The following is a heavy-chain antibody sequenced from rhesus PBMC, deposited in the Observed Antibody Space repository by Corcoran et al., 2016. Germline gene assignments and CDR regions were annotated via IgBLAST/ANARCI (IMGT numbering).Heavy chain of an antibody. CDR3: SILYSSGWYAFDF. V-gene: IGHV4-76*01. CDR2: IYGRSGST. Sequence: QVQLQESGPGVVKPSETLSLTCAVSGGSISRGYDWSWIRQHPGMGLQWIGYIYGRSGSTNSDPPLKNRVTISNDATKNEFSLKLSSVTAADTGVYYCSILYSSGWYAFDFWGQGLRVTVSS. J-gene: IGHJ3*01. CDR1: GGSISRGYD. D-gene: IGHD6-31*01.